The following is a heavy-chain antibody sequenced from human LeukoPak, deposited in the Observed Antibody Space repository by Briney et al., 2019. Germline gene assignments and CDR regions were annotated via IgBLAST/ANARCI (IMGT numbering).Heavy chain of an antibody. J-gene: IGHJ5*02. Sequence: SAKVHCKASGGTFSSYAIIWVRQAPGRGLESMVGCIPIFGTANYVQKFQGRVTISANKSTSTAYMELSSLRCEDTAVYYCARDPGVAVADIPFWFDPWGQGTLVTVSS. V-gene: IGHV1-69*06. CDR2: CIPIFGTA. D-gene: IGHD6-19*01. CDR1: GGTFSSYA. CDR3: ARDPGVAVADIPFWFDP.